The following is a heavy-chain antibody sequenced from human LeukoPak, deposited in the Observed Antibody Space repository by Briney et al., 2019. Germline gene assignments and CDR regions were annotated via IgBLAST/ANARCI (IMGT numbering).Heavy chain of an antibody. CDR2: IKANIDGGAT. V-gene: IGHV3-15*01. D-gene: IGHD3-3*01. CDR3: TTDFSHFDFSSGYYSY. J-gene: IGHJ4*02. Sequence: GGSLRLSCAASGFGFTNAWMVWVRQAPGKGLEWAGRIKANIDGGATDLAPPVKGRFTISRDDLTRTLYLQMNSLKTEDTGVYYCTTDFSHFDFSSGYYSYWGQGSLVIVSS. CDR1: GFGFTNAW.